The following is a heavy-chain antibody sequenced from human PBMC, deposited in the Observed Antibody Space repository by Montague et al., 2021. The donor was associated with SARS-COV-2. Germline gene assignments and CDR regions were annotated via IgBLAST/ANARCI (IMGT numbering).Heavy chain of an antibody. J-gene: IGHJ5*02. V-gene: IGHV4-39*07. CDR3: ARALIMITFGGVIADWFDP. D-gene: IGHD3-16*02. CDR2: IYYSGST. Sequence: SETLSLTCTVSGGSISSSSYYWGWIRQPPGKGLEWIGSIYYSGSTYYNPSLKSRVTISVDTSKNQFSLKLSSVTAADTAVYYCARALIMITFGGVIADWFDPWGQETLVTVSS. CDR1: GGSISSSSYY.